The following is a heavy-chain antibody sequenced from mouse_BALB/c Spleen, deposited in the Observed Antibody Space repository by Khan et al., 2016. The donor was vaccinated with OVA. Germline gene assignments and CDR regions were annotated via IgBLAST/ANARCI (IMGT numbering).Heavy chain of an antibody. D-gene: IGHD2-14*01. J-gene: IGHJ3*01. CDR3: VRDGAVYRNAGWFRY. Sequence: QVQLQQSGAELARPGASVKMSCKASGHTFTGYTIHWIKLRPGQGLEWIGYINPSNGYTNYNQKFKDKATLTADKSSTTAYMQLSSLTSDDSAVYNCVRDGAVYRNAGWFRYWGLGTLVTVSA. CDR1: GHTFTGYT. CDR2: INPSNGYT. V-gene: IGHV1-4*01.